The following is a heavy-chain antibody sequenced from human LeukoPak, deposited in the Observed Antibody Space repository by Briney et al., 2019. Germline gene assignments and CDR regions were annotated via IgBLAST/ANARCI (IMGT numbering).Heavy chain of an antibody. D-gene: IGHD3-22*01. V-gene: IGHV1-2*04. CDR2: INPNSGGT. CDR1: GYTFTGYY. Sequence: ASVKVSCKASGYTFTGYYMHWVRQAPGQGLEWMGWINPNSGGTNYAQKFQGWVTMTRDTSISTAYMELSRLRSDDTAVYYCARGGRSVVVTPLYYFDYWGQGTLVTVSS. CDR3: ARGGRSVVVTPLYYFDY. J-gene: IGHJ4*02.